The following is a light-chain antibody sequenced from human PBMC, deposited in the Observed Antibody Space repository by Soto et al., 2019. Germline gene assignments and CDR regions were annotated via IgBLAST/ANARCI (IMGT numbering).Light chain of an antibody. CDR2: AAS. Sequence: DIQMTQSPSSLSASVGDRVTITCRASQSISIYLNWYQQKPGKAPKLLIYAASSLQRGVQSRFSGGGAGTDFTLTISSLQPEDFATYYGQQSYSTLLTFGGGTKVEIK. J-gene: IGKJ4*02. V-gene: IGKV1-39*01. CDR3: QQSYSTLLT. CDR1: QSISIY.